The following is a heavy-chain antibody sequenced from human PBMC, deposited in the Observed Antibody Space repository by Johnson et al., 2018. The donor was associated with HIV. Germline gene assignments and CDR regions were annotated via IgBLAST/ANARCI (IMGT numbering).Heavy chain of an antibody. CDR2: ISYDGSNK. CDR3: ARPGPTVTDDGFDI. V-gene: IGHV3-30-3*01. J-gene: IGHJ3*02. D-gene: IGHD4-17*01. Sequence: QVQLVESGGGLGQPGRSLRLSCAASGFTFSSHAMHWVRQAPGKGLEWVAIISYDGSNKYYADSVKGRFTISRDNSKNTLYLQMNSLRNEDTAVYYCARPGPTVTDDGFDIWGQGTMVTVSS. CDR1: GFTFSSHA.